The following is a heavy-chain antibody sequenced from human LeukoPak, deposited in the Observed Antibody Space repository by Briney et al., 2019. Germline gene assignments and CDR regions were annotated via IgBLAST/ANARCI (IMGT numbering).Heavy chain of an antibody. CDR3: ARESGFMMVGEINADNWFDP. Sequence: GGSLRLSCSGAGFTFRDSAFHWVRQAPGKGLEWVAVISDDGSKRFYADSVKGRFTISRDDSRDTLYLHMQTLRPEDSAVYYCARESGFMMVGEINADNWFDPWGQGTPVTVSS. V-gene: IGHV3-30*04. D-gene: IGHD3-3*01. CDR1: GFTFRDSA. J-gene: IGHJ5*02. CDR2: ISDDGSKR.